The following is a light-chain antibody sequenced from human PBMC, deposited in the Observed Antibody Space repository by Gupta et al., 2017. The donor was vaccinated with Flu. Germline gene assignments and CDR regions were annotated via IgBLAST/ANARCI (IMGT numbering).Light chain of an antibody. CDR1: QSLLYNSNNKNY. Sequence: DIVMTQSPDSLAVSLGERATINCKSSQSLLYNSNNKNYLAWYQQKPGQPPKLLIYWTSTRKAGVPDRFSGSGYGKDFTLTISSRQAEDVAVYYCQQYDSTPLYSFGQGTKLEIK. CDR3: QQYDSTPLYS. V-gene: IGKV4-1*01. CDR2: WTS. J-gene: IGKJ2*03.